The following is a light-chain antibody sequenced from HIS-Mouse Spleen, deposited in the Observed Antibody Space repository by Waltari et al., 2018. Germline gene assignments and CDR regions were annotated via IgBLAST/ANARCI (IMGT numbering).Light chain of an antibody. CDR1: SSAVGGYNY. CDR3: SSYAGSNNFVV. J-gene: IGLJ2*01. V-gene: IGLV2-8*01. CDR2: EVS. Sequence: QSALTQPPSASGSPGQSVTIACTGTSSAVGGYNYVSWYQHHPGKAPNLMMYEVSKRPSGVPDRFSGSKSGNTASLTVSGLQAEDEADYYCSSYAGSNNFVVFGGGTKLTVL.